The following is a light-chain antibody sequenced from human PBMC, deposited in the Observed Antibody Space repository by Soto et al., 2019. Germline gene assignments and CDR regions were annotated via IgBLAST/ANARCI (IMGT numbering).Light chain of an antibody. J-gene: IGKJ5*01. CDR2: GAS. Sequence: IVMTQSPATLTVSPGERATLSCRASQSVSSNLAWYQQKPGQAPRLLIYGASTRDTGIPARVSGSGSGTEFTLTISSLQSEDFAVYYCQHYNNWPPITFGQGTRLEIK. CDR1: QSVSSN. CDR3: QHYNNWPPIT. V-gene: IGKV3-15*01.